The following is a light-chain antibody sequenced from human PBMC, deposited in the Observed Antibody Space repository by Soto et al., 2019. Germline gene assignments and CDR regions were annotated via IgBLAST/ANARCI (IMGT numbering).Light chain of an antibody. CDR2: GAS. CDR1: QDISSF. Sequence: DIQLTQSPSFLSASVGDRVTITCRTSQDISSFLAWYQQKPGKAPNLLIYGASTLQSGAPSRFSGSGSGTEFTLTISSLQPEDFATYYCQQSSSFPFTFGPGTKVDIK. V-gene: IGKV1-9*01. CDR3: QQSSSFPFT. J-gene: IGKJ3*01.